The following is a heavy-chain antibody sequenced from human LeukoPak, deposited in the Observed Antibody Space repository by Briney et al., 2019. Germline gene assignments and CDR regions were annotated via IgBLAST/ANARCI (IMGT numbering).Heavy chain of an antibody. V-gene: IGHV1-46*01. CDR2: INPSGGST. CDR3: ARGGKGNADGYNQALDY. Sequence: GASVKVSCEASGYTFTNYYIHWVRQAHGQGLEWMGIINPSGGSTTYAQEFQGRVTMTRDTSTSTVYMELSSLRSEDTAVYYCARGGKGNADGYNQALDYWGQGTLVTVSS. D-gene: IGHD5-24*01. J-gene: IGHJ4*02. CDR1: GYTFTNYY.